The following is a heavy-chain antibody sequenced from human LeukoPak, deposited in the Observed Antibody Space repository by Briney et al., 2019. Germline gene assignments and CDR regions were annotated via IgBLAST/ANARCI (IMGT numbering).Heavy chain of an antibody. V-gene: IGHV3-48*03. CDR3: ARDRGYRSYFDY. D-gene: IGHD5-18*01. CDR2: TSSSGSTI. Sequence: PGGSLRLSCVGFGFTFGTYAMNWVRQAPGKGLEWVSYTSSSGSTIYYADSVKGRFTISRDNAKNSLYLQMNSLRAEDTAVYYCARDRGYRSYFDYWGQGTLVTVSS. CDR1: GFTFGTYA. J-gene: IGHJ4*02.